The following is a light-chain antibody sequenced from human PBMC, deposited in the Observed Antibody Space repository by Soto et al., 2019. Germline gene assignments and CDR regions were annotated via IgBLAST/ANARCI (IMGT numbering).Light chain of an antibody. CDR2: DAS. V-gene: IGKV3-11*01. CDR3: QQRSNWPPYT. CDR1: QSVSSY. Sequence: EIVLTQSPATLSLSPGERATLSCRASQSVSSYLAWCQQKPGQAPRLLISDASNRATGIPARFSGSGSGTDFTLTISSLEPEDFAVYYCQQRSNWPPYTFGQGTKLEIK. J-gene: IGKJ2*01.